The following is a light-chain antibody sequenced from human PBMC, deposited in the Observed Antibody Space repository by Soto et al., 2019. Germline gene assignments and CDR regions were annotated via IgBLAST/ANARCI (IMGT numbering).Light chain of an antibody. J-gene: IGLJ2*01. CDR1: NIGSKR. CDR3: QVWDSSSDLRGV. V-gene: IGLV3-21*04. Sequence: SYELTQPPSVSVAPGKTARITCGGNNIGSKRVHWYQQKPGQAPVLVIYYDNDRPSGIPERFSGSNSGNTATLTISRVEAGDEADYYCQVWDSSSDLRGVFGGGPKLTVL. CDR2: YDN.